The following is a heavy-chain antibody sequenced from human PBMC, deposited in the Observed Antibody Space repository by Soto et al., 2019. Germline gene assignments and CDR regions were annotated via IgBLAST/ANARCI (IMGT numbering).Heavy chain of an antibody. CDR3: ARARRVRRYDFWSGYPSFDY. CDR1: GGSFIGYY. Sequence: ETLSLTCAVYGGSFIGYYWSWIRQPPGKGLEWIGEINHSGSTNYNPSLKSRVTISVDTSKNQFSLKLSSVTAADTAVYYCARARRVRRYDFWSGYPSFDYWGQRPPVTVSS. V-gene: IGHV4-34*01. D-gene: IGHD3-3*01. CDR2: INHSGST. J-gene: IGHJ4*02.